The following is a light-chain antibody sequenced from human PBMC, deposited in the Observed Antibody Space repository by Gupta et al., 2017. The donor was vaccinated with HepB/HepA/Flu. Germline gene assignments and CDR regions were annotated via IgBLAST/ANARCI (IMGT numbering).Light chain of an antibody. CDR3: AEWDNSLNGVV. CDR1: SSNVGRDN. J-gene: IGLJ1*01. CDR2: NDD. Sequence: QSVLTQPPSASGTPGPRVIISCSGSSSNVGRDNVYWYQQLPGTAPKLLIYNDDQRPSGVPDRFSCSKAGTSASLATSGLRAEDEADYYCAEWDNSLNGVVFGTGTRLTVL. V-gene: IGLV1-47*02.